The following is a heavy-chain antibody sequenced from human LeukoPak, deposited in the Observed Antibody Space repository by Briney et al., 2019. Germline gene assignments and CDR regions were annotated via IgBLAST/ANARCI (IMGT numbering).Heavy chain of an antibody. Sequence: GGSLRLSCAASGFTFSSYSMNWVRQAPGKGLVWVSSISSSSSYTYYADSVKGRFTISRDNAKNSLYLQMNSLRAEDTAVYYCARVGTYCSSTSCYPQTDYWGQGTLVTVSS. V-gene: IGHV3-21*01. J-gene: IGHJ4*02. CDR3: ARVGTYCSSTSCYPQTDY. CDR2: ISSSSSYT. D-gene: IGHD2-2*01. CDR1: GFTFSSYS.